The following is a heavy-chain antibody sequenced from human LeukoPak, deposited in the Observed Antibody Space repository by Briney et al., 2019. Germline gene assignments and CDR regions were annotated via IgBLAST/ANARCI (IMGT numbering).Heavy chain of an antibody. D-gene: IGHD3/OR15-3a*01. CDR3: AKDRSFALEPPESFDY. J-gene: IGHJ4*02. V-gene: IGHV3-9*01. CDR2: ISWNSGII. CDR1: GFTFDDYA. Sequence: GGSLRLSCAASGFTFDDYAMHWVQQAPGKGLECVSSISWNSGIIVYADSVKGRFTISRDNAKNSLYLQMNSLRPEDTAFYYCAKDRSFALEPPESFDYWGQGTLVTVSS.